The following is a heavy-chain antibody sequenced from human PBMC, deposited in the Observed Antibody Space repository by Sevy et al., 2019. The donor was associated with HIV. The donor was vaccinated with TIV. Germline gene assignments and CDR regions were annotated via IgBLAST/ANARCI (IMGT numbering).Heavy chain of an antibody. CDR1: GYTFTGYY. J-gene: IGHJ3*02. V-gene: IGHV1-2*06. CDR3: ALLAIAVAGNDAFDI. D-gene: IGHD6-19*01. CDR2: INPNSGGT. Sequence: ASVKVPCKASGYTFTGYYMHWVRQAPGQGLEWMGRINPNSGGTNYAQKFQGRVTMTRDTSISTAYMELSRLRSDDTAVYYCALLAIAVAGNDAFDIWGQGTMVTVSS.